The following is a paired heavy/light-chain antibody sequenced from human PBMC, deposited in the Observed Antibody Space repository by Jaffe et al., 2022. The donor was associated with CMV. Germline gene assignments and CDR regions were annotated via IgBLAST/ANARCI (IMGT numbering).Light chain of an antibody. CDR3: MQGTYWPPS. CDR2: RVG. CDR1: HSLVHTDGNTY. J-gene: IGKJ4*01. Sequence: DVVMTQSPLSLSVTLGQPASISCRSSHSLVHTDGNTYLNWFHQRPGQSPRRLIFRVGDRDSGVPDRISGSGSGTDFTLKISRVEAEDVGVYYCMQGTYWPPSIGGGTKVEIK. V-gene: IGKV2-30*02.
Heavy chain of an antibody. Sequence: EVQLVESGGGLVQPGGSLRLSCLASGFNFSMYNIHWVRQAPGKGLEYVSAITNSGDETYYADSVKGRFTISRDNSKNTLYLQMSSLRPEDTAIYYCVLDVWGKGTTVTVAS. J-gene: IGHJ6*04. CDR3: VLDV. CDR2: ITNSGDET. V-gene: IGHV3-64D*08. CDR1: GFNFSMYN.